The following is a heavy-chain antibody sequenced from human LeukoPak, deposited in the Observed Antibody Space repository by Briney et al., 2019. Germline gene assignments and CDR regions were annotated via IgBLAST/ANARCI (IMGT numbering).Heavy chain of an antibody. D-gene: IGHD3-22*01. V-gene: IGHV3-74*01. CDR1: GFTFTDSW. J-gene: IGHJ3*02. CDR2: VNTIGNST. CDR3: AREALYDSSSSLGAFDI. Sequence: QPGGSLRLSCAASGFTFTDSWMHWVRQAPGKGLMWVARVNTIGNSTIYADSVKGRFDVSRDNTKNVVYLQMNGLSFDDTGVYYCAREALYDSSSSLGAFDIWGHGTMATVSS.